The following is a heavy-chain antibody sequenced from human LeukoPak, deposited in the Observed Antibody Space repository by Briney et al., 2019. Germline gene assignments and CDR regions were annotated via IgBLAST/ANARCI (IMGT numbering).Heavy chain of an antibody. D-gene: IGHD6-19*01. J-gene: IGHJ5*02. V-gene: IGHV3-71*01. CDR2: IRSKAYGGTT. CDR3: ARSYSSGWYYNWFDP. Sequence: GGSLRLSCAASGFTFSDYYMSWFRQAPGKGLEWVGFIRSKAYGGTTEYAASVKGRFTISRDDSKSIAYLQMNSLKTEDTAVYYCARSYSSGWYYNWFDPWGQGTLVTVSS. CDR1: GFTFSDYY.